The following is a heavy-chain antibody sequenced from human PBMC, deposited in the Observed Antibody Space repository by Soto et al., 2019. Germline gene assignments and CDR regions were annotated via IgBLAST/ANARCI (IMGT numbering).Heavy chain of an antibody. J-gene: IGHJ5*02. CDR1: GGSVSSGSYY. V-gene: IGHV4-61*01. D-gene: IGHD2-8*01. CDR3: ARDSRVYNWFDP. Sequence: ETLSLTCSVSGGSVSSGSYYWSWIRQPPGKGLEWIGYIYYSGSTNYNPSLRSRVTISVDTSRNQFSLKLRSVTAADTAVYYCARDSRVYNWFDPWGQGTLVTVSS. CDR2: IYYSGST.